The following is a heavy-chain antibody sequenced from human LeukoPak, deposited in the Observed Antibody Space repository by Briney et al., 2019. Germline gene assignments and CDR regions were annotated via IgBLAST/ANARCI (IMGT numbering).Heavy chain of an antibody. V-gene: IGHV4-4*09. Sequence: SETLSLTCTVSGGSISSYYWSWIRQPPGKGLEWIGYIYTSGSTNYNPSLKSRVTISVDTSKNQFSLKLSSVTAADTAVYYCAGHLIAEVAAIDYWGQGTLVTVSS. CDR3: AGHLIAEVAAIDY. CDR2: IYTSGST. J-gene: IGHJ4*02. CDR1: GGSISSYY. D-gene: IGHD2-15*01.